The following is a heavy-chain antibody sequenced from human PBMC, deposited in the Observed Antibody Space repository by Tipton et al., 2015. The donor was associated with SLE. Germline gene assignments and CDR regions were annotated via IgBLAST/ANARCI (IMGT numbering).Heavy chain of an antibody. CDR1: GGSISSGGYY. CDR3: ARRGQLGNLDY. Sequence: TLSLTCTVSGGSISSGGYYWSWIRQHPGKGLEWIGYIYYSGSTYYNPSLKSRVTISVDTSKNQFSLKLSSVTAADTAVYYCARRGQLGNLDYWGQGTLVTVPS. V-gene: IGHV4-31*03. CDR2: IYYSGST. J-gene: IGHJ4*02. D-gene: IGHD5-18*01.